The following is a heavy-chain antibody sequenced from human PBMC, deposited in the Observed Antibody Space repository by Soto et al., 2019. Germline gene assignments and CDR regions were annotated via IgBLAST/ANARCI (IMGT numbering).Heavy chain of an antibody. CDR3: ASTRYYYDSSGYTNYYYGMDV. D-gene: IGHD3-22*01. CDR1: GYSFTSYW. J-gene: IGHJ6*02. V-gene: IGHV5-51*01. Sequence: GESLKISCKGSGYSFTSYWIGWVRQMPGKGLEWMGIIYPGDSDTRYSPSFQGQVTISADKSISTAYLQWSSLKASDTAMYYCASTRYYYDSSGYTNYYYGMDVWGQGTTVTVSS. CDR2: IYPGDSDT.